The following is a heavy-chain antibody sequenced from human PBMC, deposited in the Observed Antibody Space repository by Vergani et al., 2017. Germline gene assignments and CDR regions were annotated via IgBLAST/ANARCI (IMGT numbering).Heavy chain of an antibody. Sequence: QVQLVQSGAEVQKPGASVKVSCKASGYTFNSFGFSWLRKAPGQGLEWMGWITSYNGNTNYAQNLQGRVTMTTDTSTSTAYMELRSLRSDDTAVYYCARDSPYGSGRLWYDYWGQGTLVTVSS. V-gene: IGHV1-18*01. CDR2: ITSYNGNT. D-gene: IGHD3-10*01. J-gene: IGHJ4*02. CDR1: GYTFNSFG. CDR3: ARDSPYGSGRLWYDY.